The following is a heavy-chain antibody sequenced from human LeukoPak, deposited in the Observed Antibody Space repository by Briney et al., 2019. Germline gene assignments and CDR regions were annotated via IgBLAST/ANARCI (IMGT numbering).Heavy chain of an antibody. J-gene: IGHJ3*02. V-gene: IGHV3-33*01. Sequence: PGGSLRLSCTASGFTFSDYGMHWVRQAPGKGLEWVAVIWSDENKKYYADFVKGRFTISRDNFKSTLFLQVNSLRVEDTAVYYCAREGLTTSPNNALDIWGQGTTVTVLS. D-gene: IGHD1/OR15-1a*01. CDR2: IWSDENKK. CDR3: AREGLTTSPNNALDI. CDR1: GFTFSDYG.